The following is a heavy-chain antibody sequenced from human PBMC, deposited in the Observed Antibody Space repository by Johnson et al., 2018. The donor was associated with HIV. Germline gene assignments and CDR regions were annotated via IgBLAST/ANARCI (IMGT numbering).Heavy chain of an antibody. Sequence: VQLLESGGGLVQPGGSLRLSCAVSGFTVSSDYMSWVRQAPGQGLEWVSLIYSAGNTFYTDSVKGRFTISRDNSKNTLYLQMSSLSVEDTAMYYCARAAAARSTGHDAFDIWGQGTMVTVSP. CDR1: GFTVSSDY. CDR2: IYSAGNT. V-gene: IGHV3-66*01. CDR3: ARAAAARSTGHDAFDI. J-gene: IGHJ3*02. D-gene: IGHD6-6*01.